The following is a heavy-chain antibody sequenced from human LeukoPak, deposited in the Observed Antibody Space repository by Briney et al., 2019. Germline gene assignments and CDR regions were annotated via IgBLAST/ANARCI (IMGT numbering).Heavy chain of an antibody. V-gene: IGHV3-15*01. J-gene: IGHJ4*02. D-gene: IGHD6-13*01. CDR3: ARSPAAAGISGAP. CDR1: GFTFSNAW. CDR2: IKSKTDGGTT. Sequence: GGSLRLSCAASGFTFSNAWMSWVRQAPGKGLEWVGRIKSKTDGGTTDYAAPVKGRSTISRDDSKNTLYLQMNSLRAEDTAVYYCARSPAAAGISGAPWGQGTLVTVSS.